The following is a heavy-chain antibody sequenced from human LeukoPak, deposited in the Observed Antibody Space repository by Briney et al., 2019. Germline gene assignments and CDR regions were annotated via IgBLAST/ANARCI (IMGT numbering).Heavy chain of an antibody. CDR2: ISGSGGST. V-gene: IGHV3-23*01. CDR1: GFTFSSYG. Sequence: PGGSLRLSCAASGFTFSSYGMSWVRQAPGKGLEWVSVISGSGGSTYYADSVKGRFTISRDNSKNTLYLQMNSLRAEDTALYYCAKARRDGYNYLPFDYWGQGTLVTVSS. J-gene: IGHJ4*02. CDR3: AKARRDGYNYLPFDY. D-gene: IGHD5-24*01.